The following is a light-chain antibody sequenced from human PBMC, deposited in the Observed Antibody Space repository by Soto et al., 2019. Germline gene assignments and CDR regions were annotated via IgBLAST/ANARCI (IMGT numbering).Light chain of an antibody. CDR3: AAWDDSLSAYVV. J-gene: IGLJ2*01. Sequence: QSVLTQPPSASGTPGQRVTISCSGSSSNIESNYVYWYQQLPGTAPKLLIYSNNQRPSGVPDRFSGSKSGTSASLAISGLRSEDEADYYCAAWDDSLSAYVVFGGGTKLTVL. CDR2: SNN. V-gene: IGLV1-47*02. CDR1: SSNIESNY.